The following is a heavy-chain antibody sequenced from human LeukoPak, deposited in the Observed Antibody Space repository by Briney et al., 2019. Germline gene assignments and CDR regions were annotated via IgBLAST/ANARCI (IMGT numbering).Heavy chain of an antibody. J-gene: IGHJ4*02. V-gene: IGHV4-38-2*02. CDR1: GFSISTGLY. D-gene: IGHD3-22*01. Sequence: PSETLSLTCTVSGFSISTGLYWGWIRPSPGKGLEWIGHIYHSAHTYYNPSLKSRVTISVDTSKNQFSLNLTSVTAADTAVYYCARLSYYYVNNGYCYFDYWGQGTLATVSS. CDR3: ARLSYYYVNNGYCYFDY. CDR2: IYHSAHT.